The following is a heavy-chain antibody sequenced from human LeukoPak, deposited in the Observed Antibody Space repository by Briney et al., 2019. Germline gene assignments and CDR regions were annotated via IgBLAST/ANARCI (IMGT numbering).Heavy chain of an antibody. V-gene: IGHV4-61*02. Sequence: PSETLSLTCTVSGGSISSGSYYWSWIRQPAGKGLEWIGRIYTSGSTNYNPSLKSRVTISVDTSKNQFSLKLSSVTAADTAVYYCAREGVVEMAIVYWGQGTLVTVSS. CDR3: AREGVVEMAIVY. CDR1: GGSISSGSYY. CDR2: IYTSGST. D-gene: IGHD5-24*01. J-gene: IGHJ4*02.